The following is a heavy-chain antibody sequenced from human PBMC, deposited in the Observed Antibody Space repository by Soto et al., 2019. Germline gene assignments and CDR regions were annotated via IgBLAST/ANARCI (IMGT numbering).Heavy chain of an antibody. CDR3: ARTTVTTNYYYYYMDV. J-gene: IGHJ6*03. V-gene: IGHV4-4*02. CDR1: SDSISSSNW. CDR2: IYHSGST. Sequence: QVLLQESGPGLVKPSGTLSLTCAVSSDSISSSNWWSWVRQPPGKGLEWIGEIYHSGSTNYNPSLMSRVTISVDKSKNQFSVNLSSVTAADTAVYYCARTTVTTNYYYYYMDVWGKGTTVTVSS. D-gene: IGHD4-17*01.